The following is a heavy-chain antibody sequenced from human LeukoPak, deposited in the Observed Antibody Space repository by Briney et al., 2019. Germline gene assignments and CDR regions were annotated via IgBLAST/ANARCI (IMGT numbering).Heavy chain of an antibody. V-gene: IGHV3-7*01. Sequence: GGSLRLSCAASGFTFSTYSMNWVRQAPGKGLEWVANIKHDASDRHYVDSVKGRFTISRDNAKNSMYLQMNSLRAEDTAVYYCARLIMVRGVLSDYYHYYVDVWGKGTTVTISS. D-gene: IGHD3-10*01. CDR3: ARLIMVRGVLSDYYHYYVDV. CDR1: GFTFSTYS. J-gene: IGHJ6*03. CDR2: IKHDASDR.